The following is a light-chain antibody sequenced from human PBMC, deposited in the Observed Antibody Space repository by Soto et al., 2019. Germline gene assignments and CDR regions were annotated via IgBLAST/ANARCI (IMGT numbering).Light chain of an antibody. Sequence: QSALTQPPSVSGSPGQSVTISCTGTSSDVGNYNRVSWYQQRPGTAPKVIIYEVSNRPSGVPDRFSGSKSGNTASLTISGLQAEDEADYYCSSYTSSSTYVFGTGTKVTVL. CDR2: EVS. V-gene: IGLV2-18*02. CDR3: SSYTSSSTYV. CDR1: SSDVGNYNR. J-gene: IGLJ1*01.